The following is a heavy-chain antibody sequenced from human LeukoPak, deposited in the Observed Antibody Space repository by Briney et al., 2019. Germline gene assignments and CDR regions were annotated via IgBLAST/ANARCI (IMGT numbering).Heavy chain of an antibody. D-gene: IGHD6-19*01. V-gene: IGHV3-23*01. CDR3: AKARTSSGWLAEYFQH. CDR2: ISGSGGST. Sequence: GGSLRLSCAASGFTFSSYAMSWVRQAPGKGLEWVSAISGSGGSTYYADSVKGRFTISRDNSKNTLYLQMNSLRAEDTAVYYCAKARTSSGWLAEYFQHWGQGTLVTVSS. J-gene: IGHJ1*01. CDR1: GFTFSSYA.